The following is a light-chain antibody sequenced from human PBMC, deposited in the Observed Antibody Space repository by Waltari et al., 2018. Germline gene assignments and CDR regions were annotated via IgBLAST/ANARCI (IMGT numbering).Light chain of an antibody. CDR3: ASWHDSLSGPV. CDR1: SSDIGGTF. CDR2: KNN. V-gene: IGLV1-47*01. J-gene: IGLJ1*01. Sequence: QSLLTQPPSASGTPGQRVTIPCSGSSSDIGGTFVYWYQQLPGTAPRLLIYKNNQRPSGVPDQFSASKSGTSASLAISGLRSEDEADYYCASWHDSLSGPVFGTGTRVTVL.